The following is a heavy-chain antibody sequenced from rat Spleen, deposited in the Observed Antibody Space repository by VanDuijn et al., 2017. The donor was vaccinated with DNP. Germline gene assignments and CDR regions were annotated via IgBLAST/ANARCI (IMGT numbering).Heavy chain of an antibody. CDR3: ARHPPGTTLFDY. J-gene: IGHJ2*01. D-gene: IGHD1-4*01. CDR1: GFTFSNYY. V-gene: IGHV5-7*01. Sequence: EVQLVESGGGLVQPGRSLKLSCAASGFTFSNYYMTWVRQAPETGLEWVATISSGGSRTYYPDSVKGRFTISRDKTRNSLSLQMNSLRSEDTATYYCARHPPGTTLFDYWGQGVMVTVSS. CDR2: ISSGGSRT.